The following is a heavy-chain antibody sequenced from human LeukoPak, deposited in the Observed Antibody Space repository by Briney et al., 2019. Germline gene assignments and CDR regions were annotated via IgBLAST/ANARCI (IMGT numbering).Heavy chain of an antibody. V-gene: IGHV1-18*01. J-gene: IGHJ5*02. CDR2: FSGYNDKT. Sequence: ASAKVSCKASGYTFTSYGVSWVRQAPGQGLWWMGWFSGYNDKTHYAQKLQSRVTMTTDTSTNTAYMWKRSLRADETPVCFCARGAKFHWCDHWGQGTLVTVSS. CDR3: ARGAKFHWCDH. CDR1: GYTFTSYG. D-gene: IGHD2-21*01.